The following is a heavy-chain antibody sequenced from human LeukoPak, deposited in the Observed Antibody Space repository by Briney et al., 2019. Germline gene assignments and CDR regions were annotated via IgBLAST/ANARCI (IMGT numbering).Heavy chain of an antibody. CDR3: AKDRKYCGGDCYSEYFHH. D-gene: IGHD2-21*02. J-gene: IGHJ1*01. Sequence: PGGSLRLSCAASGFTLSSYAMGWVRQAPGKGLEWDSAISGSGGSTYYADSVKGRFTISRDNSKNTLSLQMNSLRAEDTAVDYCAKDRKYCGGDCYSEYFHHWGQGTLVTVSS. CDR1: GFTLSSYA. CDR2: ISGSGGST. V-gene: IGHV3-23*01.